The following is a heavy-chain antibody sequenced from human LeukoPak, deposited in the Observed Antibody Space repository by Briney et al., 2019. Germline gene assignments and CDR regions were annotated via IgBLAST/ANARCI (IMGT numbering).Heavy chain of an antibody. CDR3: ARSYSGSFLY. D-gene: IGHD1-26*01. J-gene: IGHJ1*01. Sequence: PSETLSLTCTVSGYSISSGYYWGWIRQPPGKGLEFIGSDYHGGNTYYKASLKSRVTISLDTSKNQFSLRLSSVTAADTAVYYCARSYSGSFLYWGQGSLVTVSS. CDR2: DYHGGNT. CDR1: GYSISSGYY. V-gene: IGHV4-38-2*02.